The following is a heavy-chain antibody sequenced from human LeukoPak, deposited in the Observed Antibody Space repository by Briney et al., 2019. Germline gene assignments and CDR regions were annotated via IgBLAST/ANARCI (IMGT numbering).Heavy chain of an antibody. V-gene: IGHV1-69*06. D-gene: IGHD6-19*01. Sequence: SVTLSCKASGGTFSSYAISWVRQAPGQGLEWMGRIIPNSGTANYAQKFQGRVTITADKSTSTAYMELSSLRSEDTAVYYCASATGVEVAGTAYYYFYYMNVWVEGTTVTVSS. CDR1: GGTFSSYA. CDR3: ASATGVEVAGTAYYYFYYMNV. CDR2: IIPNSGTA. J-gene: IGHJ6*03.